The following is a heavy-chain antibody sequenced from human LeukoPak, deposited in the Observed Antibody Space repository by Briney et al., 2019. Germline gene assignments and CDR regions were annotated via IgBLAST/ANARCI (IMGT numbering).Heavy chain of an antibody. J-gene: IGHJ4*02. CDR2: IYYSGST. Sequence: PSETLSLTCTVSGGSISSSSYYWGWIRQPPGKGLEWIGSIYYSGSTYYNPSLKSRVTISVDTSKSQFSLKLSAVTAADTAVYYCARRLAGPYYFDYWGQGTLVTVSS. CDR1: GGSISSSSYY. V-gene: IGHV4-39*01. D-gene: IGHD6-19*01. CDR3: ARRLAGPYYFDY.